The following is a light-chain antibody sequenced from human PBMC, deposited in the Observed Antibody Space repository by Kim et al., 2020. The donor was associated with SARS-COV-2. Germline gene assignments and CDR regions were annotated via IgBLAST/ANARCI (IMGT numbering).Light chain of an antibody. CDR1: QSITSSF. Sequence: SPGQRATLSCRARQSITSSFLAWYPQQPSQAPRLLIYGASCRATGIADRFSGRRSGTDFTLTISRLQPEDFALYYCQQYGDLPLTFGGGTKVEIK. V-gene: IGKV3-20*01. CDR2: GAS. J-gene: IGKJ4*01. CDR3: QQYGDLPLT.